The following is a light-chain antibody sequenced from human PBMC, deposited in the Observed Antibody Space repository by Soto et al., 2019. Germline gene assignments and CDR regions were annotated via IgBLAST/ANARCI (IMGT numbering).Light chain of an antibody. CDR1: PSISSW. CDR2: DAS. V-gene: IGKV1-5*01. CDR3: QQYNSYWT. Sequence: DIQRTQSPSTLSASVGDRFTITGRASPSISSWLEWYHQKPGKAPKLLIYDASSLESGVPSRFSGSGSGTEFTLTISSLQPDDFATYYCQQYNSYWTFGQGTKVEIK. J-gene: IGKJ1*01.